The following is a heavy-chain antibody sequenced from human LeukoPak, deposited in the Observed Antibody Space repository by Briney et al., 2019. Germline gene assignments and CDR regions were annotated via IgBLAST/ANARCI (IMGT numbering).Heavy chain of an antibody. CDR3: AKDRTQFEGATEDYFDL. J-gene: IGHJ4*02. V-gene: IGHV3-30*18. Sequence: GGSLRLSCVASGFTFSSYGMHWVRQAPGRGLEWVAVISFAGTKTFYIDSVKGRFTISRDNSKNTVLLQMNYLRPEDTGLYYCAKDRTQFEGATEDYFDLWGQGTLVTVSS. D-gene: IGHD1-26*01. CDR2: ISFAGTKT. CDR1: GFTFSSYG.